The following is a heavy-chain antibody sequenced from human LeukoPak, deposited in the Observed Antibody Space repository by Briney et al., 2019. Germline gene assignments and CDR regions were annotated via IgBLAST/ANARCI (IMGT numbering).Heavy chain of an antibody. Sequence: SVTLSLTCTVSGGSISTYYWSWIRQSPGKGLEWIGNIDYSGSTNYNPSLKSRVTISVDTSKNQFSLKLSSVTAADTAVYYCAREAYYGRFFDYWGQGTLVTVSS. CDR1: GGSISTYY. CDR2: IDYSGST. J-gene: IGHJ4*02. CDR3: AREAYYGRFFDY. V-gene: IGHV4-59*01. D-gene: IGHD3-10*01.